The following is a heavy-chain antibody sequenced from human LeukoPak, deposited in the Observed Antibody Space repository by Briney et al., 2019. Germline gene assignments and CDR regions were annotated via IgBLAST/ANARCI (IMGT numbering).Heavy chain of an antibody. Sequence: ASVKVSCKASGGTSSSYAVSWVRQAPGQGLEWMGWISAYNGNTNYAQKLQGRVTMTTDTSTSTAYMELRSLRSDDTAVYYCARVNTAAAGTLFRFDYWGQGTLVTVSS. J-gene: IGHJ4*02. CDR3: ARVNTAAAGTLFRFDY. CDR1: GGTSSSYA. CDR2: ISAYNGNT. V-gene: IGHV1-18*01. D-gene: IGHD6-13*01.